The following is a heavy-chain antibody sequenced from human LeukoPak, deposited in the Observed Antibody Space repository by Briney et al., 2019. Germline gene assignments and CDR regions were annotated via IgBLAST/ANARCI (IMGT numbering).Heavy chain of an antibody. CDR2: INHSGTT. CDR1: GGSFSGYF. V-gene: IGHV4-34*01. CDR3: ARSSHRIPGRPGYQDRIDY. J-gene: IGHJ4*02. D-gene: IGHD6-6*01. Sequence: SETLSLTCAVYGGSFSGYFWTWIRQPPGKGLEWIGEINHSGTTNYSPSLKSRVTMSVDTSNNQFSLKLSSVTAADTALYFCARSSHRIPGRPGYQDRIDYWGRGTLVIVSS.